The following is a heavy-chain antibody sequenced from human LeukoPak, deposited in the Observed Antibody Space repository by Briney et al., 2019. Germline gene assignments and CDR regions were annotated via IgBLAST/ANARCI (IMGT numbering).Heavy chain of an antibody. Sequence: GESLRLSCAASGFTFTGYSMSWVRQTPGKGLAWLCGLGRTGDKKYYADSVKGRFTISRDNSKGTVYLQMNRLRAEDTAIYHCVKDRPCETCMPMDAWGQGTTVTVSS. CDR2: LGRTGDKK. V-gene: IGHV3-23*01. J-gene: IGHJ6*02. D-gene: IGHD2-2*01. CDR1: GFTFTGYS. CDR3: VKDRPCETCMPMDA.